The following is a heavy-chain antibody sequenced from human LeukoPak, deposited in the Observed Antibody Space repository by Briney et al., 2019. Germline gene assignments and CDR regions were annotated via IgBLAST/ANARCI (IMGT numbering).Heavy chain of an antibody. CDR1: GFTFSNYA. CDR3: ARSQREACCYGMDV. D-gene: IGHD1-26*01. CDR2: ISGSGSNT. J-gene: IGHJ6*02. V-gene: IGHV3-23*01. Sequence: PGGSLRLSCTASGFTFSNYAMNWVRRAPGKGLEWVSAISGSGSNTYYTDSVKDRFTISRDNSKNSLYLQTNSLRPKDTAVYYCARSQREACCYGMDVWGQGTTVTVS.